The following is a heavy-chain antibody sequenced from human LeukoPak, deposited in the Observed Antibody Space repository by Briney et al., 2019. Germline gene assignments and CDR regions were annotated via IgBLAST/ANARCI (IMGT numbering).Heavy chain of an antibody. Sequence: SVKVSCKASGYTFTSYGISWVRQAPGQGLEWMGWISAYNGNTNYAQKLQGRVTMTTDTSTSTAYMELRSLSSDDTAVYYCASGKGGSGWFDAFDIWGQGTMVTVSS. V-gene: IGHV1-18*01. CDR1: GYTFTSYG. CDR3: ASGKGGSGWFDAFDI. J-gene: IGHJ3*02. CDR2: ISAYNGNT. D-gene: IGHD6-19*01.